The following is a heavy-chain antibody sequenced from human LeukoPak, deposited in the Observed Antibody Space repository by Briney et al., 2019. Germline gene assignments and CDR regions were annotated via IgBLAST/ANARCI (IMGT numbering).Heavy chain of an antibody. Sequence: GGSLRLSCAASGFTFSSYAMSWVRQAPGKGLEWVSAISGSGGSTYYADSVKGRFTISRDNSKNTLYLQMNSLRAEDTAVYYCAKHLYYDSSGYRDAFDIWGQGTMVTVSS. D-gene: IGHD3-22*01. CDR1: GFTFSSYA. CDR2: ISGSGGST. V-gene: IGHV3-23*01. J-gene: IGHJ3*02. CDR3: AKHLYYDSSGYRDAFDI.